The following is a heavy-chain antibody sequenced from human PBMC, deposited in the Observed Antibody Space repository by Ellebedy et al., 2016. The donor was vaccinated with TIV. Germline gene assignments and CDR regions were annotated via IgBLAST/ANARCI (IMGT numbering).Heavy chain of an antibody. CDR2: ISSSGRST. CDR1: GFTFSSYA. CDR3: AKVGIMIVMGYGMDV. J-gene: IGHJ6*02. Sequence: PGGSLRLSCAASGFTFSSYAMSWVRQAPGKGLKWVSAISSSGRSTYYADSVKGRFTISRDNSKNTLYLQMNSLRAEDTAVYYCAKVGIMIVMGYGMDVWGQGTTVTVSS. V-gene: IGHV3-23*01. D-gene: IGHD3-22*01.